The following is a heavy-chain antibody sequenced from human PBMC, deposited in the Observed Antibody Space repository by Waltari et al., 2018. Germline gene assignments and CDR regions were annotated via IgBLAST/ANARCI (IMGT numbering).Heavy chain of an antibody. D-gene: IGHD5-18*01. CDR3: AKGPHYLSSYGLYFFDD. CDR1: GFTFRIYG. V-gene: IGHV3-30*18. Sequence: QLQLVESGGGVVQPGRSLRLSCAASGFTFRIYGMPWVRQAPGKGLEWVAVTSDDGSNNYYADSVKGRFTISRDNSKSTLYLQMNSLRAEDTAVYFCAKGPHYLSSYGLYFFDDWGQGTLVTVSS. CDR2: TSDDGSNN. J-gene: IGHJ4*02.